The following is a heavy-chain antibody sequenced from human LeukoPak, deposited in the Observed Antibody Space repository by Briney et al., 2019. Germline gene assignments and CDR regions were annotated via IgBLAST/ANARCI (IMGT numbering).Heavy chain of an antibody. D-gene: IGHD6-19*01. J-gene: IGHJ4*02. CDR2: IIPIFGTA. CDR3: ARVTGIAVAGTLD. V-gene: IGHV1-69*13. Sequence: GASVKVSCKASGGTFSSYAISWVRQAPGHGLEWMGGIIPIFGTANYAQKFQGRVTITADESTGTAYMELSSLRSEDTAVYYCARVTGIAVAGTLDWGQGTLVTVSS. CDR1: GGTFSSYA.